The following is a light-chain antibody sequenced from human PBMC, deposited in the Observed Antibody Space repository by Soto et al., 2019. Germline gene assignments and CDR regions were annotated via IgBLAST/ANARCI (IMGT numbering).Light chain of an antibody. V-gene: IGLV2-14*01. CDR1: SSDVGGYNY. CDR2: DVS. CDR3: SSYTSSSTRV. Sequence: QSALTQPASVSGSPGQSITISCTGTSSDVGGYNYVSWYQQHPGKAPKLMIYDVSNRPSGGSNRFSGSKSGNTASLTISGLQAEDEADYYCSSYTSSSTRVFGIGTKLTVL. J-gene: IGLJ1*01.